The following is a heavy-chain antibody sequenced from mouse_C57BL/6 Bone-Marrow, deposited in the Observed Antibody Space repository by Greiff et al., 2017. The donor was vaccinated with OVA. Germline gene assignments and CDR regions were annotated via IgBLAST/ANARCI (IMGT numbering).Heavy chain of an antibody. Sequence: VQLQQSGAELARPGASVKLSCKASGYTFTSYGISWVKQRTGQGLEWIGEIYPRSGNTYYNEKFKGKATLTVDTSSSTAYMELRSLTSEDSAVYFCDDGNYEFAYWGQGTLVTVST. V-gene: IGHV1-81*01. J-gene: IGHJ3*01. CDR3: DDGNYEFAY. CDR1: GYTFTSYG. CDR2: IYPRSGNT. D-gene: IGHD2-3*01.